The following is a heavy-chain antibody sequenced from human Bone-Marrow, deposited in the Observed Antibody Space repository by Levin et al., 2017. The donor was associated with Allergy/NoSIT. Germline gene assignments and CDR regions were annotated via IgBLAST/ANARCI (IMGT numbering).Heavy chain of an antibody. V-gene: IGHV3-30*18. Sequence: GGSLRLSCAASGFTFSSYGRNWVRQAPGKGLEWVAVISYDGSNKYYADSVKGRFTISRDNSKNTLYLQMNSLRAEDTAVYYCAKDQHGYSSGNEMGYWGQGTLVTVSS. CDR1: GFTFSSYG. CDR3: AKDQHGYSSGNEMGY. D-gene: IGHD6-19*01. CDR2: ISYDGSNK. J-gene: IGHJ4*02.